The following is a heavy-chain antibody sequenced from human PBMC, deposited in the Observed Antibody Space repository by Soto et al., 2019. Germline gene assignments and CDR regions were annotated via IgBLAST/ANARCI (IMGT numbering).Heavy chain of an antibody. CDR1: VGSISSGDYY. J-gene: IGHJ4*02. CDR2: IYYSGST. D-gene: IGHD2-15*01. V-gene: IGHV4-30-4*01. CDR3: ARGGVVVAATSRPHHFDY. Sequence: QVQLQESGPGLVKPSQTLSLTCTVSVGSISSGDYYWSWIRQPPGKGLEWIGYIYYSGSTYYNPSLKSRVTISVDTSKNQFSLKLSSVTAADTAVYYCARGGVVVAATSRPHHFDYWGQGTLVTVSS.